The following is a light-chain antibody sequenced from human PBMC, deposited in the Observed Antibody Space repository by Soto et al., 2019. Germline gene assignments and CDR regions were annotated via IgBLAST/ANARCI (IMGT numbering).Light chain of an antibody. CDR3: CSYAGSYTFA. J-gene: IGLJ1*01. Sequence: QSALTQPRSVSGSPGQSVTISCTGTSSDVGGYNYVSWYQQHPGKAPKLMIYDVNKRPSGVPDRFSGSKSGNTASLTISGLQAEDEADYHCCSYAGSYTFAFGPGTKLTVL. V-gene: IGLV2-11*01. CDR2: DVN. CDR1: SSDVGGYNY.